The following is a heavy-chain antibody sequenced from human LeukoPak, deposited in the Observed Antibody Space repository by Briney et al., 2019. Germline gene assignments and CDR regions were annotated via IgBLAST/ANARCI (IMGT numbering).Heavy chain of an antibody. J-gene: IGHJ4*02. CDR3: ASINYARNY. D-gene: IGHD4-11*01. V-gene: IGHV1-69*04. CDR2: IIPILGIA. Sequence: ASVKVSCKASGGTFSSYAISWVRQAPGQGLEWMGRIIPILGIANYAQKFQGRVTMTRDTSTSTVYMELSSLRSEDTAVYYCASINYARNYWGQGTLVTVSS. CDR1: GGTFSSYA.